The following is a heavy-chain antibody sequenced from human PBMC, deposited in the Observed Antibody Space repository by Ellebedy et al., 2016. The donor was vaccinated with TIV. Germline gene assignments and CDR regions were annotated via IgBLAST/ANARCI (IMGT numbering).Heavy chain of an antibody. D-gene: IGHD3-3*01. J-gene: IGHJ6*04. CDR1: GFTVSNNY. CDR3: ARDSPLDYDFRGV. Sequence: GESLKISXVVSGFTVSNNYMTWVRQAPGKGLEWVSVIFSDGSTYYADSVKGRFTLSRDSFKNTLSLQMNSLRAEDTAVYYCARDSPLDYDFRGVWGKGTTVTVSS. V-gene: IGHV3-53*01. CDR2: IFSDGST.